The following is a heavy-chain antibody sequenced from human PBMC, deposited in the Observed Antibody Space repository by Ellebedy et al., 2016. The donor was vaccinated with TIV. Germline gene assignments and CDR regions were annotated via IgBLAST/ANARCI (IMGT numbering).Heavy chain of an antibody. V-gene: IGHV5-51*01. D-gene: IGHD2-15*01. CDR2: ITPRDADT. CDR3: ARRKWGSTDY. CDR1: GYSFTDYW. Sequence: PGGSLRLSCKGSGYSFTDYWIARVRQMPGKGLEWMGIITPRDADTRYNPSFQGRVTISADKSISTAYLQWSSLQASDTAMYYCARRKWGSTDYWGQGTLVTVSS. J-gene: IGHJ4*02.